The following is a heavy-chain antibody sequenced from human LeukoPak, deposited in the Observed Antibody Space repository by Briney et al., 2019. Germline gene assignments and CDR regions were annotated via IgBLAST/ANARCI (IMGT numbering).Heavy chain of an antibody. CDR1: GFTFSSYA. J-gene: IGHJ4*02. CDR2: ISYDGSNK. D-gene: IGHD5-24*01. V-gene: IGHV3-30*04. Sequence: GGSLRLSCAASGFTFSSYAMHWVRQAPGKGLEWVAVISYDGSNKYYADSVKGRFTISRDNSKNTLYLQMNSLRAEDTAVYYCARGGDGYFKLDYWGQGTLVTVSS. CDR3: ARGGDGYFKLDY.